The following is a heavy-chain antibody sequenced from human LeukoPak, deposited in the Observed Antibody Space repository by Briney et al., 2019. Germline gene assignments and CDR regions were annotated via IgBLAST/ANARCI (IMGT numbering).Heavy chain of an antibody. J-gene: IGHJ4*02. Sequence: SETLSLTCTVSGYSISSGYYWGWIRQPPGKGLEWIGSIYHSGSTYYNLSLKSRVTISVDTSKNQFSLKLSSVTAADTAVYYCARAIEVGAMTPFDYWGQGTLVTVSS. D-gene: IGHD1-26*01. CDR3: ARAIEVGAMTPFDY. V-gene: IGHV4-38-2*02. CDR2: IYHSGST. CDR1: GYSISSGYY.